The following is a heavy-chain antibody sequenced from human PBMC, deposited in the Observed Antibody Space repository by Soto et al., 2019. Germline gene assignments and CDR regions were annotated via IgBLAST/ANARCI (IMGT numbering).Heavy chain of an antibody. CDR3: ALARYSNFDY. CDR1: GFSLSTTGVG. CDR2: IYWDDDK. D-gene: IGHD4-4*01. Sequence: ITLRESGPTLVKPTQNLTLTCTFSGFSLSTTGVGVGWIRQPPGKALEWLALIYWDDDKRYRPSLKSRLTITKDTSKNQVVLRMTNMDPVDTATYYCALARYSNFDYWGQGTLVTVSS. J-gene: IGHJ4*02. V-gene: IGHV2-5*02.